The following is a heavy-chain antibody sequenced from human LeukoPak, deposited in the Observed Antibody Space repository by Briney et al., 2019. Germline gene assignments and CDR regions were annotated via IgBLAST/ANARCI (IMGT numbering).Heavy chain of an antibody. D-gene: IGHD6-6*01. Sequence: GESLKISCKGSGYSFTSYWIGWVRQMPGKGLEWMGIIYPGDSDTRYSPPFQGQVTISADKSISTAYLQWSSLKASDTAMYYCARHGIAARADFDYWGQGTLVTVSS. J-gene: IGHJ4*02. CDR3: ARHGIAARADFDY. CDR1: GYSFTSYW. V-gene: IGHV5-51*01. CDR2: IYPGDSDT.